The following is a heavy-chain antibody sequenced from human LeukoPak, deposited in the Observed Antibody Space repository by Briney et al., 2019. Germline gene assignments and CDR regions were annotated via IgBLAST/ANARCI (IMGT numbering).Heavy chain of an antibody. CDR1: GGSFSGYY. D-gene: IGHD4-11*01. CDR3: ARASDYSRYYYYYMDV. Sequence: SETLSLTCAVYGGSFSGYYWSWIRQPPGKGLEWIGEINHSGSTNHNPSLKSRVTISVDTSKNQFSLKLSSVTAADTAVYYCARASDYSRYYYYYMDVWGKGTTVTVSS. V-gene: IGHV4-34*01. J-gene: IGHJ6*03. CDR2: INHSGST.